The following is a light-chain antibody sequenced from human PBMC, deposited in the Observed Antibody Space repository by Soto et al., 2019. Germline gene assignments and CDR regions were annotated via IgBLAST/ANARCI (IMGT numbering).Light chain of an antibody. CDR2: ATS. J-gene: IGKJ1*01. Sequence: EIVLAQSPGTLSLSPGDRATLSCRASQSFNSRYLAWFQQRPGQAPRLLIYATSSRAADIPDRFSGSGSGTDFTLTINRLEPEDFAVYYCQQYRSAPWTFGQGTKVEIK. V-gene: IGKV3-20*01. CDR3: QQYRSAPWT. CDR1: QSFNSRY.